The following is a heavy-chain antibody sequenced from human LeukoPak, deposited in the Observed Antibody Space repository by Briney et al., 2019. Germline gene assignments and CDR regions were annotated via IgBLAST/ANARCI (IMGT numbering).Heavy chain of an antibody. V-gene: IGHV3-30*04. J-gene: IGHJ4*02. CDR2: ISYDGSNK. Sequence: GGSLRLSCAASGFTFRSYAMHWVRQAPGKGLEWVAVISYDGSNKYYADSVKGRFTISRDNSKNTLYLQMNSLRAEDTAVYYCARDLNYDSSGLNDYWGQGTLVTVSS. D-gene: IGHD3-22*01. CDR3: ARDLNYDSSGLNDY. CDR1: GFTFRSYA.